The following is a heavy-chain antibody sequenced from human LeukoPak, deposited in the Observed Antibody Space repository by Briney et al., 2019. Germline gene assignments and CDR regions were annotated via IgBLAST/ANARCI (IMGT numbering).Heavy chain of an antibody. V-gene: IGHV3-21*01. CDR1: GFTFSSYS. Sequence: GGSLRLSCAASGFTFSSYSMNWVRQAPGKGLEWVSSISSSSSYIYYADSVKGRFTISRDNAKNSLYLQMNSLRAEDTAVYYCARNAVAGTFDYWGQGTLVTVPS. CDR3: ARNAVAGTFDY. J-gene: IGHJ4*02. CDR2: ISSSSSYI. D-gene: IGHD6-19*01.